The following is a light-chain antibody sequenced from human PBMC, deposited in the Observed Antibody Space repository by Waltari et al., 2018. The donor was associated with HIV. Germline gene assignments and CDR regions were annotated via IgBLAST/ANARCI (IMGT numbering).Light chain of an antibody. V-gene: IGLV2-11*01. CDR3: CSYAGTYTWV. CDR1: NTDIGDYNY. J-gene: IGLJ2*01. CDR2: DVS. Sequence: QSALTQPRSVSGSPGQSVTISCRGSNTDIGDYNYVSWYQQHPGQVPKLVIFDVSKRPSGVPDRFSGSKSVNTASLTISGLQAEDEADYYCCSYAGTYTWVFGGGTRLTVL.